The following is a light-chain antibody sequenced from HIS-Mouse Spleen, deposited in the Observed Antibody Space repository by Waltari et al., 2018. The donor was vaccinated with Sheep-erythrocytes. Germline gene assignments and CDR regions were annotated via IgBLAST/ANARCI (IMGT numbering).Light chain of an antibody. CDR2: DVS. J-gene: IGLJ1*01. Sequence: QSALTQPRSVSGSPGQSVTISCTGTSRAVGGYNYVSWYQQHPGKAPKLMIYDVSTRPSGVPDRFSGSKSGNTASLTISGLQAEDEADYYCCSYAGSYNHVFATGTKVTVL. V-gene: IGLV2-11*01. CDR1: SRAVGGYNY. CDR3: CSYAGSYNHV.